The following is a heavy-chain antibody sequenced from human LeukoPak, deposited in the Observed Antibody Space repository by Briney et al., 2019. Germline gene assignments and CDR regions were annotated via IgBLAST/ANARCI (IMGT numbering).Heavy chain of an antibody. J-gene: IGHJ4*02. CDR1: GFTFSSYS. CDR3: ARGQDTIFGVVPLDY. CDR2: ISSSSSYI. V-gene: IGHV3-21*01. D-gene: IGHD3-3*01. Sequence: GGSLRRSCAASGFTFSSYSMNWVRQAPGKGLEWVSSISSSSSYIYYADSVKGRFTISRDNAKNSLYLQMNSLRAEDTAVYYCARGQDTIFGVVPLDYWGQGTLVTVSS.